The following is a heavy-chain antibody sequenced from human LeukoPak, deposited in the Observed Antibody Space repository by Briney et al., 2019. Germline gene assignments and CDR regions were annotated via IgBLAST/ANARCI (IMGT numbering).Heavy chain of an antibody. CDR1: GFTFSIYA. CDR3: AKDLDIVVVPAASDY. D-gene: IGHD2-2*01. V-gene: IGHV3-23*01. J-gene: IGHJ4*02. Sequence: GGSLRLSCAASGFTFSIYAMSWVRQAPGKGLEWVSAISGSGGSTYYADSVKGRFTISRDNSKNTLYLQMNSLRAEDTAVYYCAKDLDIVVVPAASDYWGQGTLVTVSS. CDR2: ISGSGGST.